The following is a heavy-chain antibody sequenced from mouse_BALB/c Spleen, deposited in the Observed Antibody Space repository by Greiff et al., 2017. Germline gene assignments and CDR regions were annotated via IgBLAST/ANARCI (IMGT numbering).Heavy chain of an antibody. Sequence: VQLQQSGAELVRSGASVKLSCTASGFNIKDYYMHWVKPRPEQGLEWIGWIDPEHGDPEYAPKFQGKATMTADTSSNTAYLQLSSLTSEDTAVYYWNAGGGNDCPFDYWGQGTTLT. V-gene: IGHV14-4*02. J-gene: IGHJ2*01. CDR3: NAGGGNDCPFDY. D-gene: IGHD2-2*01. CDR1: GFNIKDYY. CDR2: IDPEHGDP.